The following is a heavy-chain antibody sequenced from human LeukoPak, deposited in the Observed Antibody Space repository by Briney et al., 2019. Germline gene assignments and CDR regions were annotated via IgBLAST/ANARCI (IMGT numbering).Heavy chain of an antibody. CDR1: GFSLSTSGVG. Sequence: ESGPTLVNPTQTLTLTCTFSGFSLSTSGVGVGWIRQPPGKALEWLSLIYWNDDKRYSPSLTSRLTITNDTSKNQVVLTMTNMAPVDTATCYCAHRHRNYFDYWGQGTLVTVSS. J-gene: IGHJ4*02. CDR2: IYWNDDK. V-gene: IGHV2-5*01. CDR3: AHRHRNYFDY.